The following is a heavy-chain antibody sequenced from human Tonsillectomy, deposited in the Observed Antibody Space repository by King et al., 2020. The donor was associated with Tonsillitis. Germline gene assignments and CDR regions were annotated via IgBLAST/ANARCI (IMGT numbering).Heavy chain of an antibody. V-gene: IGHV3-33*05. D-gene: IGHD2-2*02. CDR2: ISYDGSNK. CDR1: GFTFSSYG. Sequence: VQLVESGGGVVQPGRSLRLSCAASGFTFSSYGMHWVRQAPGKGLQWVAGISYDGSNKFYPDSVKGRITISRDNSKNTLYLQMNSLRAEDTAVYHCARDFSTKYTLDYCGQGTLVTVSS. J-gene: IGHJ4*02. CDR3: ARDFSTKYTLDY.